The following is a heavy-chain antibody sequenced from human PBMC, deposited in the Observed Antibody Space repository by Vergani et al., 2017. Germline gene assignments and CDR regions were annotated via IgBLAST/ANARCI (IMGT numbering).Heavy chain of an antibody. D-gene: IGHD2-15*01. CDR3: ARVGYCSGGSCDTRGWFDP. Sequence: QVQLQESGPGLVKPSQTLSLTCTVSGGSISSGGYYWSWIRQHPGKGLEWIGYIYYSGSTYYNPSLKSRVTISVDTSKNQFSLKLSSVTAADTAVYYCARVGYCSGGSCDTRGWFDPWGQGTLVTVSS. J-gene: IGHJ5*02. CDR2: IYYSGST. CDR1: GGSISSGGYY. V-gene: IGHV4-31*03.